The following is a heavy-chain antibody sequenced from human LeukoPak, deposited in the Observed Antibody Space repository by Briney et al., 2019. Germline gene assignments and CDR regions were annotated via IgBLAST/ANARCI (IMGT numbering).Heavy chain of an antibody. J-gene: IGHJ5*02. CDR1: GGSLTSGGYS. D-gene: IGHD6-13*01. CDR2: IYHSGST. CDR3: ARGFYSSSWYDNWFDP. Sequence: SETLSLTCAVSGGSLTSGGYSWRWLRQPPGRGLEWIGYIYHSGSTYYNPSLKSRVTISVDRSKNQFSLKLSSVTAADTAVYYCARGFYSSSWYDNWFDPWGQGTLVTVSS. V-gene: IGHV4-30-2*01.